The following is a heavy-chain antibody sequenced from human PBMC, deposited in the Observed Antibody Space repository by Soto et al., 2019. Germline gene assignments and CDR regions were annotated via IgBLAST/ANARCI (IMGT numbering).Heavy chain of an antibody. CDR2: INHSGST. D-gene: IGHD5-18*01. Sequence: SETLSLTCAVYGGSFSGYYWSWIRQPPGKGLEWIGEINHSGSTNYNPSLKSRVTISVDTSKNQFSLKLRSVTAADTAVYYCATRGYSYGYNSDYWGQGTLVTVSS. CDR3: ATRGYSYGYNSDY. J-gene: IGHJ4*02. CDR1: GGSFSGYY. V-gene: IGHV4-34*01.